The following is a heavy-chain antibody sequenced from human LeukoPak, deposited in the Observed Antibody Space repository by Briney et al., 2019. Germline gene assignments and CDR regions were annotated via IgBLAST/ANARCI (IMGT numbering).Heavy chain of an antibody. CDR3: ARAPHYSNYGPYYYGMDV. D-gene: IGHD4-11*01. CDR1: GFTFSDYY. Sequence: GGSLRLSCAASGFTFSDYYMSWIRQAPGKGLEWVSCIGSSSSYTDYADSVKGRFTISRDNAKNSLYLQMNSLRAEDAAVYYCARAPHYSNYGPYYYGMDVWGQGTTVTVSS. J-gene: IGHJ6*02. CDR2: IGSSSSYT. V-gene: IGHV3-11*06.